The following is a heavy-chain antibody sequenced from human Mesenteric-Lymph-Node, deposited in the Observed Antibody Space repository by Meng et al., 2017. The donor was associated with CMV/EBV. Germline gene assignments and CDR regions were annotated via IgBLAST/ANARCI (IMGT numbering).Heavy chain of an antibody. D-gene: IGHD6-6*01. J-gene: IGHJ4*02. CDR3: ARDGDEYSFDY. Sequence: GSLRLSCVVYDGSFSGYYWSWIRQPPGKGLEWIGYIYYSGSTNYNPSLKSRVTISVDTSKNQFSLKLSSVTAADTAVYYCARDGDEYSFDYWGQGTLVTVSS. CDR2: IYYSGST. CDR1: DGSFSGYY. V-gene: IGHV4-59*01.